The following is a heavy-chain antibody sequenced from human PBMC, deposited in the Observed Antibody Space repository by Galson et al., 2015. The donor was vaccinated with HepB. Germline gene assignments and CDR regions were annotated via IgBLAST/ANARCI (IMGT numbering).Heavy chain of an antibody. D-gene: IGHD4/OR15-4a*01. J-gene: IGHJ4*02. CDR2: ISYDGSKK. Sequence: SLRLSCAASGFTFSSFAMHWVRQAPGKGLEWVAVISYDGSKKYYADSVKGRFTISRDNSKNTLDLQMNSLRPEDTAVYYCARDDYGANYYFDYWGQGTLVTVSS. V-gene: IGHV3-30*04. CDR3: ARDDYGANYYFDY. CDR1: GFTFSSFA.